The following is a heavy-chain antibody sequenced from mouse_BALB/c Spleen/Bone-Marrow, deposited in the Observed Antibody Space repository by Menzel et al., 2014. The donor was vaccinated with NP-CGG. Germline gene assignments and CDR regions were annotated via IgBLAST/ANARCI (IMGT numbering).Heavy chain of an antibody. Sequence: DVHLVESGGGLVKPGGSLKLSCAASGFTFSSYAMSWVRQSPEKRLEWVAEISSGGSYTYYSDTVTGRFTISRDNAKNTLYLEMSSLRSEDTAMYHCARDNGTYGWYFDVWGAGTTVTVSS. CDR2: ISSGGSYT. V-gene: IGHV5-9-4*01. CDR3: ARDNGTYGWYFDV. D-gene: IGHD2-1*01. CDR1: GFTFSSYA. J-gene: IGHJ1*01.